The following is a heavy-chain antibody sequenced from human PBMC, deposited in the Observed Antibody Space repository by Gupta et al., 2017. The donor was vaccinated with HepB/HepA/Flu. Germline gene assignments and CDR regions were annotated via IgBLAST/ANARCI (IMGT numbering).Heavy chain of an antibody. D-gene: IGHD3-22*01. CDR1: GFTFDDYA. V-gene: IGHV3-9*01. Sequence: EVQLVESGGGLVQPGRSLRLSCAASGFTFDDYAMHWVRQAPGKGLEWVSGISWNSGSIGYADAVKGRFTISRDNAKNSLYLQMNSLRAEDTALYYCAKDRSGWYLAGYYDSSGYFDYWGQGTRGTVSA. CDR2: ISWNSGSI. J-gene: IGHJ4*02. CDR3: AKDRSGWYLAGYYDSSGYFDY.